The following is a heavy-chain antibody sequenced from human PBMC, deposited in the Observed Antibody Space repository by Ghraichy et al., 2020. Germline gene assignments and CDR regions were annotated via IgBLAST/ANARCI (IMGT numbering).Heavy chain of an antibody. D-gene: IGHD6-13*01. CDR2: IYYSGST. CDR1: GGSISSSSYY. J-gene: IGHJ5*02. Sequence: SETLSLTCTVSGGSISSSSYYWGWIRQPPGKGLEWIGSIYYSGSTYYNPSLKSRVTISVDTSKNQFSLKLSSVTAADTAVYYCARHVGSSSFRSRFDPWGQGTLVTVSS. V-gene: IGHV4-39*01. CDR3: ARHVGSSSFRSRFDP.